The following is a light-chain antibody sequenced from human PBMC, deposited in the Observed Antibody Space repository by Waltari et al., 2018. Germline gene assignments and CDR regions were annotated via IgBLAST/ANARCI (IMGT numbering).Light chain of an antibody. CDR1: QSVRTY. CDR3: QLRSKWLRT. CDR2: DAA. V-gene: IGKV3-11*01. J-gene: IGKJ1*01. Sequence: EIVLTQSPATLSLSPGERATLSCRASQSVRTYLAWYQQKPGQAPRLLIYDAATRATASPARFSGSGSGTDFTLTISSLEPEDFAVYYCQLRSKWLRTFGQGTKV.